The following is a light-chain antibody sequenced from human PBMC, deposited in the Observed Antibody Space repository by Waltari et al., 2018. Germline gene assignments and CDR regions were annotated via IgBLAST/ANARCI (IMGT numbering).Light chain of an antibody. J-gene: IGKJ1*01. V-gene: IGKV1-39*01. Sequence: DIQMTQSPSSLSASVGDRVTITCRASQGISSYLNWYQQKPRKAPKLLIYYANRLESGVQARFSGSGSGTECTLIISRLEHEDFATYYCQQYNSLTRTFGQGTKVEIK. CDR2: YAN. CDR1: QGISSY. CDR3: QQYNSLTRT.